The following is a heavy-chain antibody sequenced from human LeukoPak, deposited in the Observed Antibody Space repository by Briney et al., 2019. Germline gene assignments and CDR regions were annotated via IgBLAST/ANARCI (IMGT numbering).Heavy chain of an antibody. Sequence: GGCLRLSCVTSGFIFSNYGMHWGRQAPGKGLGWLTFIQFDGSNKLYADSVKGRFTVSRDTSKNTVYLQMTSLRVEDTAVYYCAKYLLPAAIAYWGQGTLVTVSS. CDR3: AKYLLPAAIAY. J-gene: IGHJ4*02. V-gene: IGHV3-30*02. D-gene: IGHD2-2*01. CDR2: IQFDGSNK. CDR1: GFIFSNYG.